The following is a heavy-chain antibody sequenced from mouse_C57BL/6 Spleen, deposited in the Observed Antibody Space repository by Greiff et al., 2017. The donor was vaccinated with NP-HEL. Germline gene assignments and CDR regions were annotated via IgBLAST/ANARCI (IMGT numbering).Heavy chain of an antibody. V-gene: IGHV5-4*01. CDR1: GFTFSSYA. D-gene: IGHD1-1*01. CDR2: ISDGGSYT. CDR3: ARERDYYGTHYYAMDY. J-gene: IGHJ4*01. Sequence: EVKLVESGGGLVKPGGSLKLSCAASGFTFSSYAMSWVRQTPEKRLEWVATISDGGSYTYYPDNVKGRFTISRGNAKNNLYLQMSHLKSEDTAMYYCARERDYYGTHYYAMDYWGQGTSVTVSS.